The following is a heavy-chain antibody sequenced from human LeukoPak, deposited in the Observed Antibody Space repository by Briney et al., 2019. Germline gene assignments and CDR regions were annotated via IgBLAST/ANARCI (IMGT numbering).Heavy chain of an antibody. CDR1: GYSTSSGYY. D-gene: IGHD3-16*01. CDR2: IYHTGNT. Sequence: RPSETLSLTCTVSGYSTSSGYYWGWIRQPPGKGPEWIGSIYHTGNTYYNPSLKSRVTISMDTSKNEFSLKLRSVTAADTAVYYCARGVVITFGGAADYWGQGTLVTVSS. CDR3: ARGVVITFGGAADY. J-gene: IGHJ4*02. V-gene: IGHV4-38-2*02.